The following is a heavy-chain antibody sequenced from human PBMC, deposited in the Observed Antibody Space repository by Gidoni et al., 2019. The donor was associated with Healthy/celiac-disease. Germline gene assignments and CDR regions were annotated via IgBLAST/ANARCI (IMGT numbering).Heavy chain of an antibody. CDR2: INYSGST. D-gene: IGHD1-1*01. Sequence: QVQLQASGPGLVKPSQTLSLTCTVSGGSISSGGDYWSWIRQHPGKGLEWIGYINYSGSTYYNPSLKSRVTISVDTSKNQFSLKLSSVTAADTAVYYGARSIGDGPGTTGLDYWGQGTLVTVSS. V-gene: IGHV4-31*03. CDR1: GGSISSGGDY. J-gene: IGHJ4*02. CDR3: ARSIGDGPGTTGLDY.